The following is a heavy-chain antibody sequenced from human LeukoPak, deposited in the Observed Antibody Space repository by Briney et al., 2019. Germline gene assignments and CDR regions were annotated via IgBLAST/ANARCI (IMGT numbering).Heavy chain of an antibody. CDR2: IIPIFGTA. J-gene: IGHJ4*02. D-gene: IGHD6-19*01. CDR1: GGTFSSYA. CDR3: ARSNRRALAVAGLCFDY. Sequence: SVKVSCKASGGTFSSYAISWVRQAPGQGLEWMGGIIPIFGTANYAQKFQGRVTITADESTSTAYMELSSLRSEDTAVYYCARSNRRALAVAGLCFDYWGQGTLVTVSS. V-gene: IGHV1-69*13.